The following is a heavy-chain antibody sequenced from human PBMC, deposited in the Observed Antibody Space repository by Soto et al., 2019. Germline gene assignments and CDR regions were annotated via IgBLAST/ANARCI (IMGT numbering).Heavy chain of an antibody. V-gene: IGHV3-15*07. CDR2: IKTKAEGGAT. CDR1: DFTMTNAW. Sequence: EVQLVESGGGLVKPGGFLRLSCAASDFTMTNAWMNWVRQAPGKGLEWVGRIKTKAEGGATDYAAPLKGRFTISRDDSRNTLFLQMNSLKTEDTAVYYCTTGSVEGVWGQGATVTVSS. D-gene: IGHD2-15*01. CDR3: TTGSVEGV. J-gene: IGHJ6*02.